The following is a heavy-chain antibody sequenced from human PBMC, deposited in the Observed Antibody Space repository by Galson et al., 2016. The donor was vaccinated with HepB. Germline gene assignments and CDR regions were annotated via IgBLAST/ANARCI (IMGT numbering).Heavy chain of an antibody. CDR2: MNGNSGNT. CDR3: ATTPEILTGGNFDY. J-gene: IGHJ4*01. V-gene: IGHV1-8*01. D-gene: IGHD3-9*01. CDR1: GYEFTSYD. Sequence: SVKVSCKASGYEFTSYDINWVRQAPGQGLEWMGWMNGNSGNTGYAQKFEGRVTMTRDIAITTAYLELPNLTYEDTAVYFCATTPEILTGGNFDYWGQGTLVTVSS.